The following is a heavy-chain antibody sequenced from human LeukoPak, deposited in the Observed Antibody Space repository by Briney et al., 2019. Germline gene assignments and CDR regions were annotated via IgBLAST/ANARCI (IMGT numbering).Heavy chain of an antibody. CDR3: TLCNY. CDR1: GYTFTNYG. V-gene: IGHV1-18*03. D-gene: IGHD3-10*02. CDR2: INPDNGNT. Sequence: ASVKVSCKASGYTFTNYGISWVRQAPGQGLEWMGCINPDNGNTKYSQEFQGRVTITRDTSATTAYMELSSLRSEDMAVYYCTLCNYWGQGTLVTVSS. J-gene: IGHJ4*02.